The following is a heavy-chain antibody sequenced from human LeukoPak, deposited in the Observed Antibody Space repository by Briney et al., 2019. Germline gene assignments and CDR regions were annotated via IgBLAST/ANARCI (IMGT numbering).Heavy chain of an antibody. CDR2: IYTSGST. D-gene: IGHD3-10*01. J-gene: IGHJ4*02. CDR1: GGSISSGSYY. CDR3: ARDRYRPYGSGNGLDY. V-gene: IGHV4-61*02. Sequence: TLSLTCTVSGGSISSGSYYWSWIRQPAGKGLEWIGRIYTSGSTNYNPSLRSRVTISVDTSKSQFSLKLSSVTAADTAVYYCARDRYRPYGSGNGLDYRGQGTLVTVSS.